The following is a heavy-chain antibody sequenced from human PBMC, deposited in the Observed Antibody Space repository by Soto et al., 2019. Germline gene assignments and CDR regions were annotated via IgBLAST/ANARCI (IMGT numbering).Heavy chain of an antibody. D-gene: IGHD6-13*01. Sequence: SETLSLTCTVSGGSISSSSYYWGWIRQPPGKGLEWIGSIYYSGSTYYNPSLKSRVTISVDTSRNQFSLKLSSVTAADTAVYYCASRIKLYSSSHRWFDPWGQGTLVTVSS. CDR1: GGSISSSSYY. J-gene: IGHJ5*02. V-gene: IGHV4-39*01. CDR3: ASRIKLYSSSHRWFDP. CDR2: IYYSGST.